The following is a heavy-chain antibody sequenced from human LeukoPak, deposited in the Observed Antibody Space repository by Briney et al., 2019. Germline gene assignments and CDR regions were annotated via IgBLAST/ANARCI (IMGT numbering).Heavy chain of an antibody. J-gene: IGHJ3*02. Sequence: GGTLRLSCATSGFPFSGYGMTWVRQAPGKGLEWVSLIYSDGRTYYADSVKGRCTISRDNSKNTLYLQMNSLRVEDTAVYYCARGLFLSGYLDAFDIWGQGTVVTVSS. CDR2: IYSDGRT. D-gene: IGHD3-22*01. CDR1: GFPFSGYG. V-gene: IGHV3-53*01. CDR3: ARGLFLSGYLDAFDI.